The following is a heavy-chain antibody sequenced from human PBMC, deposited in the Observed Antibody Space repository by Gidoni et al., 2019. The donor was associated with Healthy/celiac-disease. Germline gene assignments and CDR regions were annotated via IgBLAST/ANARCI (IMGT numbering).Heavy chain of an antibody. CDR3: AKDREGVKIYYYYGMDV. CDR1: GFTFCSSG. D-gene: IGHD2-21*01. CDR2: ISYDGSNK. Sequence: QVQLVASGGGVVEPGRSLRLSCAASGFTFCSSGMNWVSQAPGKGLEWLAVISYDGSNKYYADSVKGRFTISRDNSKNTLYMQMNSLRAEDTAVYYCAKDREGVKIYYYYGMDVWGQGTTVTVSS. J-gene: IGHJ6*02. V-gene: IGHV3-30*18.